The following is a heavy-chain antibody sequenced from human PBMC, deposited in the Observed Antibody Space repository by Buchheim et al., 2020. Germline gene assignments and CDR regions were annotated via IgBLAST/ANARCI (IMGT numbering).Heavy chain of an antibody. J-gene: IGHJ5*02. CDR1: GGSTFTYY. Sequence: QVQLQESGPGLVKPSETLSLTCSVSGGSTFTYYWSWIRQAPGKGLEWIGYMDGSGRSNYNPSLKSRVTLSVDTSKNQFSLNLSSVTAADTAIYYCAKKRSDNWFDPWGQGTL. CDR2: MDGSGRS. V-gene: IGHV4-59*01. CDR3: AKKRSDNWFDP.